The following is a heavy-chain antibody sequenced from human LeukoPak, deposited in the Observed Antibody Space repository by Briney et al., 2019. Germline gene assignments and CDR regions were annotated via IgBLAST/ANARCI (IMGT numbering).Heavy chain of an antibody. CDR3: ARETYQPLLYPGYYFDY. D-gene: IGHD2-2*02. V-gene: IGHV4-59*01. CDR2: IYYIGNT. J-gene: IGHJ4*02. Sequence: SETLSLTCTVSGGALSSYYWSWIRQPPGKGLEWIGHIYYIGNTNYNPSLTSRVTISIDTSKNQFSPRLSSVTAADTAVYYCARETYQPLLYPGYYFDYWGQGTLDTVSS. CDR1: GGALSSYY.